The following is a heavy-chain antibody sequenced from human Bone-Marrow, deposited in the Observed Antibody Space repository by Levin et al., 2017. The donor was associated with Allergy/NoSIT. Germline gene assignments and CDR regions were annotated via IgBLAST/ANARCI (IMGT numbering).Heavy chain of an antibody. CDR3: ARVAAEGDFYYYGMDV. Sequence: SCAASGFTFSSYWMHWVRQAPGKGLVWVSRINSDASIINYADSVKGRFTISRDNAKNTQYLQMNSLRAEDTAVYYCARVAAEGDFYYYGMDVWGQGTTVTVAS. J-gene: IGHJ6*02. V-gene: IGHV3-74*01. CDR2: INSDASII. CDR1: GFTFSSYW. D-gene: IGHD6-25*01.